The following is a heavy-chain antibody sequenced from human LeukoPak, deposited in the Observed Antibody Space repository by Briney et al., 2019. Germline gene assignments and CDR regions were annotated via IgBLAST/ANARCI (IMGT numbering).Heavy chain of an antibody. J-gene: IGHJ3*01. CDR3: VRKAANSGAFDV. CDR2: IFHNGNT. Sequence: SETLSLTCTVSGGSISPYYWSWIRQPPGKGLEWIGYIFHNGNTNYNPSLKSRVTILVDRSKNQFSLKLSSVTAADTAVYYCVRKAANSGAFDVWALGKMVTVSS. CDR1: GGSISPYY. V-gene: IGHV4-4*09. D-gene: IGHD6-25*01.